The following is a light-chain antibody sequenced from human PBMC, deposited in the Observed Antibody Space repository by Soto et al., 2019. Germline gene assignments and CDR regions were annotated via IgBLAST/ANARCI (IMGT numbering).Light chain of an antibody. CDR2: DTS. CDR3: QQRGNWPPGFT. CDR1: QSVSIH. V-gene: IGKV3-11*01. J-gene: IGKJ3*01. Sequence: EIVLTQSPATLSLSPGERATLSCRASQSVSIHLAWYQQKGGQAPRLLIYDTSNRATGIPARFSGSGSGTVFTLTISSLETEDSAVYYCQQRGNWPPGFTFGPGTKVDNK.